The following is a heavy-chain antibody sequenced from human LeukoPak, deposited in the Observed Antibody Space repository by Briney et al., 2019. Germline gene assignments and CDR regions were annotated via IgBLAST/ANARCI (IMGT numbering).Heavy chain of an antibody. CDR2: INTNTGNP. J-gene: IGHJ4*02. D-gene: IGHD4-17*01. CDR3: ARSNNDGDYLGVGFDY. CDR1: GYTFTNHG. V-gene: IGHV7-4-1*02. Sequence: ASVKVSCKASGYTFTNHGISWVRQAPGQGLEWMGWINTNTGNPTYAQGFTGRFVFSLDTSVSTAYLQISSLQAEDTAVYYCARSNNDGDYLGVGFDYWGQGTLVTVSS.